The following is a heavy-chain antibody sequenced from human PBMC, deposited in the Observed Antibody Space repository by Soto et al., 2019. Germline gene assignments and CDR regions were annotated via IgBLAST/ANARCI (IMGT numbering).Heavy chain of an antibody. V-gene: IGHV3-23*01. J-gene: IGHJ4*02. CDR2: INRYGDFT. D-gene: IGHD3-22*01. Sequence: EVQLLESGGDLIQPGGSLRLSCAASGFTFNIYAMTWVRQAPGKGLEWVSAINRYGDFTYYAHSVEGRFTISRDNSKNTLYLQMNSLRAEDTAVYYCAKDRYLDHDSRGYLFDNWGQGTLVTVSS. CDR1: GFTFNIYA. CDR3: AKDRYLDHDSRGYLFDN.